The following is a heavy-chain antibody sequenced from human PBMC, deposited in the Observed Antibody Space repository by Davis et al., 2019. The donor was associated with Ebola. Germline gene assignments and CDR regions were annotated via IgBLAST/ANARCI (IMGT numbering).Heavy chain of an antibody. J-gene: IGHJ6*02. CDR1: GFTFSSYG. CDR2: IWYDGSNK. CDR3: ARDRASDIVVVPARMDV. V-gene: IGHV3-30*19. D-gene: IGHD2-2*01. Sequence: PGGSLRLSCAASGFTFSSYGMHWVRQAPGKGLEWVAVIWYDGSNKYYADSVKGRFTISRDNSKNTLYLQMNSLRAEDTAVYYCARDRASDIVVVPARMDVWGQGTTVTASS.